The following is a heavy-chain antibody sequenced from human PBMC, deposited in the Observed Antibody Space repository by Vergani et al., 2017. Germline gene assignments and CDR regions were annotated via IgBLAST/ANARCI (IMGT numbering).Heavy chain of an antibody. V-gene: IGHV3-30-3*01. J-gene: IGHJ4*02. CDR3: ARAITYYDFWSGYQDY. D-gene: IGHD3-3*01. CDR2: ISYDGNNK. Sequence: QVQLVESGGGVVQPGRSLRLSCAASGFTFSSYAMHWVRQAPGKGLEWVAVISYDGNNKYYADSVKGRFTISRDNSKNTLYLQMNSLRTEDTALYYCARAITYYDFWSGYQDYWGQGTLVTVSS. CDR1: GFTFSSYA.